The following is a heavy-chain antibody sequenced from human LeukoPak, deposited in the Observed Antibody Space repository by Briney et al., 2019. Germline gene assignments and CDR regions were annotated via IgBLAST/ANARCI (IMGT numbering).Heavy chain of an antibody. Sequence: GASVKVSCKVSGYTLTELSMHWVRQAPGKGLEWMGGFDPEDGETIYAQKFQGRVTMTEDTSTDTAYMELSSLRSEDTAVYYCARRRYYGSGSNNQNWFDPWGQGTLVTVSS. D-gene: IGHD3-10*01. V-gene: IGHV1-24*01. J-gene: IGHJ5*02. CDR2: FDPEDGET. CDR3: ARRRYYGSGSNNQNWFDP. CDR1: GYTLTELS.